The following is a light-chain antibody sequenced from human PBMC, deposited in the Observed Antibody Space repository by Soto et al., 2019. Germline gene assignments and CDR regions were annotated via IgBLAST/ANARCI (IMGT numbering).Light chain of an antibody. Sequence: ITQSPTHVTLSPGESPTLSFRASQNIYYNVAWYQQRPGQAPRLLIYRASTRAPGVPARFSGSGSGTEFTLTISSLQPEDFTVYSCLQYHNLWAFGQGTKVDIK. CDR3: LQYHNLWA. V-gene: IGKV3-15*01. CDR1: QNIYYN. J-gene: IGKJ1*01. CDR2: RAS.